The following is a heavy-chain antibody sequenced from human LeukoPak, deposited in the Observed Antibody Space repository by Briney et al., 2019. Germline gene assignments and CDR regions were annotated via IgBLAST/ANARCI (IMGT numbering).Heavy chain of an antibody. V-gene: IGHV3-21*01. D-gene: IGHD3/OR15-3a*01. Sequence: GGSLRLSCAASRFTLSSYGMHWVRQAPGMGLEWVASISSSGSYMYYADSVKGRFIISRDNAKKSLSLEMNSLTSHDTAIYYCARCALGVWAGNYYMDVWGTGTTVIVSS. CDR1: RFTLSSYG. CDR3: ARCALGVWAGNYYMDV. CDR2: ISSSGSYM. J-gene: IGHJ6*03.